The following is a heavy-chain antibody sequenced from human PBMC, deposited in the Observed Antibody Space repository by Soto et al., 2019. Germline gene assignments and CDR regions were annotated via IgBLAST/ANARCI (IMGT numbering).Heavy chain of an antibody. CDR1: RGSISSGTNY. CDR2: IYYSGST. Sequence: SETLSLTCTVSRGSISSGTNYWAWIRQPPGKGLEWIANIYYSGSTFYNPSLKSRVTISLDTSKNQFSLRAEDTAVYYCAKERATTTAFDYWGQGALVTVSS. D-gene: IGHD4-17*01. J-gene: IGHJ4*02. V-gene: IGHV4-39*07. CDR3: AKERATTTAFDY.